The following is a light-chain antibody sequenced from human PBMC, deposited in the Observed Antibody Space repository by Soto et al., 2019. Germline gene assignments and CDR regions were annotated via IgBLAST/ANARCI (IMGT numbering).Light chain of an antibody. V-gene: IGLV2-14*01. CDR1: SSDVGGFNY. CDR2: EVS. J-gene: IGLJ2*01. Sequence: QSALTQPASVSGSPGQSITISCTGTSSDVGGFNYVSWYQHHPDKAPKLMIYEVSNRPSGVSNCFSGSKSGNTASLTISGLQAEDEADYYCSSYTTSSTLVVFGGGTKLTVL. CDR3: SSYTTSSTLVV.